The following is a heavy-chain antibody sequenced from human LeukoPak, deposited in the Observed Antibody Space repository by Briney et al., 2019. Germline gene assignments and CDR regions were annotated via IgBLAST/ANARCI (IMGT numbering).Heavy chain of an antibody. CDR1: GFTFSSYA. Sequence: RGSLRLSCAASGFTFSSYAMSWVRQAPGKGLEWVSAISGSGGSTYYADSVKGRFTISRDNTKNSLILQTSSLTVADTAVYYCARVVKGVNSWGYFDYWGQETLVTVSS. CDR3: ARVVKGVNSWGYFDY. CDR2: ISGSGGST. V-gene: IGHV3-23*01. J-gene: IGHJ4*02. D-gene: IGHD6-13*01.